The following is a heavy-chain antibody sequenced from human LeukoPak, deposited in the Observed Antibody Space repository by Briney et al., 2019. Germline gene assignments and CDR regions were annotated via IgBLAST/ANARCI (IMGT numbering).Heavy chain of an antibody. CDR1: GYTFTGYY. D-gene: IGHD2-15*01. Sequence: SVKVSCKASGYTFTGYYMHWVRQAPGQGLEWMGVINPSGGSTSYAQKFQGRVTMTRDMSTSTVYMELSSLRSEDTAVYYCAIDRGYCSGGSCYSYFDYWGQGTLVTVSS. CDR3: AIDRGYCSGGSCYSYFDY. J-gene: IGHJ4*02. CDR2: INPSGGST. V-gene: IGHV1-46*01.